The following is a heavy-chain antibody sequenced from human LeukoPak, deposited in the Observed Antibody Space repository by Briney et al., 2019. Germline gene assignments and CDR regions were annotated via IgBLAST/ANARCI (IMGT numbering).Heavy chain of an antibody. CDR3: AREGCSGGSCYSSYYYYMDV. CDR1: GGSISSYY. CDR2: IYTSGST. V-gene: IGHV4-4*07. J-gene: IGHJ6*03. Sequence: PSETLSLTCTVSGGSISSYYWSWIRQPAGKGLEWIGRIYTSGSTNYNPSLKSRVTISVDKSKNQFSLKLSSVTAADTAVYYCAREGCSGGSCYSSYYYYMDVWGKGTTVTVSS. D-gene: IGHD2-15*01.